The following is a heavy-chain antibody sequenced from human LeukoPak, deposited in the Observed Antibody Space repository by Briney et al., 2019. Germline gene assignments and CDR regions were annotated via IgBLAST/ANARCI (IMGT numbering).Heavy chain of an antibody. Sequence: GGSLRLSCAASGFTFSSYAMSWVRQAPGKGLEWVSAISGSGGSTYYADSVKGRFTISRDNSKNTLYLQMNSLRAEDTAVYYCAKELPYSSSWYANRFDPWGQGTLVTVSS. CDR2: ISGSGGST. D-gene: IGHD6-13*01. CDR1: GFTFSSYA. V-gene: IGHV3-23*01. J-gene: IGHJ5*02. CDR3: AKELPYSSSWYANRFDP.